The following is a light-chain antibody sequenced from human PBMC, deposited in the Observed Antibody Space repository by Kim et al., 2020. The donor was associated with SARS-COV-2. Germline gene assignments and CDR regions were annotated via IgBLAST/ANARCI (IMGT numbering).Light chain of an antibody. CDR1: RNIDTY. Sequence: PGDTATLSCRSSRNIDTYLAWYQQRPSQAPRLRVYYASNRATGVPNRFSCSGSGTDFALTISSLEPEDFSIYYYQQRNSWPPAVTFGGGTKVDIK. CDR2: YAS. J-gene: IGKJ4*01. CDR3: QQRNSWPPAVT. V-gene: IGKV3-11*01.